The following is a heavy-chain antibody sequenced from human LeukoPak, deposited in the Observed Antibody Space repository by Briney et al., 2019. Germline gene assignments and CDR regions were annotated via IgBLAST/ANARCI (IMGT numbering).Heavy chain of an antibody. V-gene: IGHV1-8*02. CDR2: MNPNSGNT. CDR1: GYTFTSYG. J-gene: IGHJ3*02. CDR3: ARDWDAFDI. Sequence: ASVKVSCKASGYTFTSYGISWVRQAPGQGLEWMGWMNPNSGNTGYAQKFQGRVTMTRNTSISTAYMELSSLRSEDTAVYYCARDWDAFDIWGQGTMVTVSS.